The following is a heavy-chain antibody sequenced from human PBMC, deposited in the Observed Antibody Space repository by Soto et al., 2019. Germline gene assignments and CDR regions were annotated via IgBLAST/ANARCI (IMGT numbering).Heavy chain of an antibody. J-gene: IGHJ6*02. CDR3: ARPFRSSSWRYGMDV. Sequence: QVPLVESGGGLVKPGGSLRLSCAASGFTFSDYYMSWIRQAPGKGLEWVSYISSSSSYTNYADSVKGRFTISRDNAKNSLYLQMNSLRAEDTAVYYCARPFRSSSWRYGMDVWGQGTTVTVSS. CDR1: GFTFSDYY. D-gene: IGHD6-13*01. V-gene: IGHV3-11*05. CDR2: ISSSSSYT.